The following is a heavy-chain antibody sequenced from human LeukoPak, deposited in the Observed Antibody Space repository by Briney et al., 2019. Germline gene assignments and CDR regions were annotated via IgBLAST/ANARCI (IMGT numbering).Heavy chain of an antibody. V-gene: IGHV1-69*13. D-gene: IGHD6-13*01. CDR3: ARGPIAAAGTECYYYGMDV. CDR1: GYTFTSYG. Sequence: ASVKVSCKASGYTFTSYGISWVRQAPGQGLEWMGGIIPIFGTANYAQKFQGRVTITADESTSTAYMELSSLRSEDTAVYYCARGPIAAAGTECYYYGMDVWGQGTTVTVSS. J-gene: IGHJ6*02. CDR2: IIPIFGTA.